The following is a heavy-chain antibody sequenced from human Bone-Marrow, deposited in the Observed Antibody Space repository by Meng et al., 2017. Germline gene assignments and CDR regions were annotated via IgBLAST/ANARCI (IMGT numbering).Heavy chain of an antibody. CDR3: AKDLAVGVNRNGLDY. CDR1: EFTFSIYA. J-gene: IGHJ4*02. V-gene: IGHV3-23*01. Sequence: GESLKISCAASEFTFSIYAINWVRQAPGKGLEWVSSISGAGTSTFYADSVKGRFTVSRDNSKNTLYLQMNSLRVEDTAVYYSAKDLAVGVNRNGLDYWGQGTLVTVSS. CDR2: ISGAGTST. D-gene: IGHD1-14*01.